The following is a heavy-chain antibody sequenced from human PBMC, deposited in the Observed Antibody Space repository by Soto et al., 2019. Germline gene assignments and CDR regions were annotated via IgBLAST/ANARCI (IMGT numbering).Heavy chain of an antibody. CDR3: VRDRDPMNREVIMTVGHLRL. D-gene: IGHD3-16*01. CDR2: IGDDGTRR. J-gene: IGHJ2*01. Sequence: QVQLAESGGGVVEAGQSLRVSCEASGFAFGTYVRHWVRQAPGKGLEWVALIGDDGTRREYLESVRGRFTISRDNSKNTMYLQMNNLRVEDTALYYCVRDRDPMNREVIMTVGHLRLWGRGTLVSVSS. V-gene: IGHV3-33*01. CDR1: GFAFGTYV.